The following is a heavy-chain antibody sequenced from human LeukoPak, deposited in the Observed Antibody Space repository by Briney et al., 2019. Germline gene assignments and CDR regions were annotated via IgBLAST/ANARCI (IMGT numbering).Heavy chain of an antibody. CDR2: IYYSGST. CDR1: GGSISSGSSY. V-gene: IGHV4-39*01. CDR3: ARTGAGYYYYYMDV. D-gene: IGHD1-26*01. Sequence: SETLSLTCTVSGGSISSGSSYWGWIRQPPGKGLEWIGTIYYSGSTYSNPSLQSRVTIFVDTSRDQFSLKLSSVTAADTAVYYCARTGAGYYYYYMDVWGKGTTVTVSS. J-gene: IGHJ6*03.